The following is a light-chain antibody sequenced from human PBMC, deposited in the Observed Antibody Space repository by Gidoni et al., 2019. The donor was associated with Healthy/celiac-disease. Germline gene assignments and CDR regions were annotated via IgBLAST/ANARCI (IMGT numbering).Light chain of an antibody. CDR3: QVWDSSSDLLVV. CDR2: DDS. CDR1: NIGSKM. J-gene: IGLJ2*01. Sequence: SYVLTQPPSGSVAPGQTARITCGGNNIGSKMVHWYQRKPGQAPVLVVYDDSDRPSGIPERFSGSNSGNTATLTISRVEAGDEADYYCQVWDSSSDLLVVFGGGTKLTVL. V-gene: IGLV3-21*02.